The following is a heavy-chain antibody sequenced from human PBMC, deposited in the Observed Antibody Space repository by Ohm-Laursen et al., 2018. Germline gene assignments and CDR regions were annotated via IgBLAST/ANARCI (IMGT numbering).Heavy chain of an antibody. Sequence: SVKVSCKASGYTFTSYDINWVRQAPGQGLEWMGWMNPNSGNTGYAQKFQGRVTMTRDTSISTAYMELSSLRSEDTAVYYCARSDFWSGYYKAYWFDPWGQGTLVTVSS. CDR3: ARSDFWSGYYKAYWFDP. D-gene: IGHD3-3*01. CDR1: GYTFTSYD. J-gene: IGHJ5*02. CDR2: MNPNSGNT. V-gene: IGHV1-8*01.